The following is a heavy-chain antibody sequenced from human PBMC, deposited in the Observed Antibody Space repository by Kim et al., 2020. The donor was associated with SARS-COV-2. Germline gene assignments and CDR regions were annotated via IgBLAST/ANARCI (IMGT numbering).Heavy chain of an antibody. CDR3: VRIHSGGKIPYYGSGSPYSLFDG. CDR1: GFTFNIYA. J-gene: IGHJ5*02. D-gene: IGHD3-10*01. V-gene: IGHV3-30*04. Sequence: GGSLRLSCTVSGFTFNIYAMNWVRQAPGKGLEWVAAMSSDGSNQFYADSVKGRFTISRDNSKNMLFLQMNSLKTEDTGVYYSVRIHSGGKIPYYGSGSPYSLFDGWGQGTQVTISA. CDR2: MSSDGSNQ.